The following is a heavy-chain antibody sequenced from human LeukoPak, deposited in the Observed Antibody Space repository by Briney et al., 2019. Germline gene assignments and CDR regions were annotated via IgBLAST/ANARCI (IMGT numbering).Heavy chain of an antibody. CDR2: IKQDGSEK. CDR1: GFTFSNYW. J-gene: IGHJ4*02. Sequence: PGGSLRLSCAASGFTFSNYWMSWVRQAPGKGLEWVANIKQDGSEKYYVDSVKGRFTICRDNAKNSLYLQMNSLRAEDTAVYYCARLGPSEDYFDYWGQGTLVSVSS. V-gene: IGHV3-7*03. CDR3: ARLGPSEDYFDY.